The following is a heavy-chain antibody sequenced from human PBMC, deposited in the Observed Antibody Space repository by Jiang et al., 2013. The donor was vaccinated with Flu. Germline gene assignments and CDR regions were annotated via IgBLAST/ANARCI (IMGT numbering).Heavy chain of an antibody. Sequence: WMGRINPNSGGTNYAQKFQGRVTMTTDTSTSTAYMELRSLRSDDTAVYYCARAVITLIRGVIANSDYWGQGTLVTVSS. CDR3: ARAVITLIRGVIANSDY. CDR2: INPNSGGT. J-gene: IGHJ4*02. D-gene: IGHD3-10*01. V-gene: IGHV1-18*01.